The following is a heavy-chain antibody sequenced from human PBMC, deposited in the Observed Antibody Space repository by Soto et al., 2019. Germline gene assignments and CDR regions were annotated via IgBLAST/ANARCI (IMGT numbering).Heavy chain of an antibody. CDR2: INPNSGGT. D-gene: IGHD3-3*01. CDR3: ARGSSTYYDFWSGYYNMEGRFDY. CDR1: GYTFTGYY. V-gene: IGHV1-2*04. J-gene: IGHJ4*02. Sequence: VASVKVSCKASGYTFTGYYMHWVRQAPGQGLEWMGWINPNSGGTNYAQKFQGWVTMTRDTSISTAYMELSRLRSDDTAVYYCARGSSTYYDFWSGYYNMEGRFDYWGQGTLVTVSS.